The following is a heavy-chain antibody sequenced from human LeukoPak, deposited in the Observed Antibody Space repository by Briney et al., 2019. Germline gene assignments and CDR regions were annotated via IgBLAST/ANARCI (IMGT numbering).Heavy chain of an antibody. D-gene: IGHD3-22*01. J-gene: IGHJ4*02. V-gene: IGHV3-9*01. CDR3: AKAPGYYRYYFDY. CDR1: GFTFDDYA. CDR2: ISWSSGSI. Sequence: GGSLRLSCAASGFTFDDYAMHWVRQAPGKGLEWVSGISWSSGSIGYADSVEGRFTISRDNAKNSLYLQMNSLRAEDTAFYYCAKAPGYYRYYFDYWGQGTLVTVSS.